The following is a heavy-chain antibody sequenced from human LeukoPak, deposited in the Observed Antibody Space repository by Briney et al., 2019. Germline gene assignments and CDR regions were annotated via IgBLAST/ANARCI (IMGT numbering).Heavy chain of an antibody. Sequence: SETLSLTCAVYGGSFSGYYWSWIRQPPGKGLEWIGEINHSGSTNYNPSLKSRVTISVDTSKNQFSLKLSSVTAADTAVYYCATLYYFDYWGQGTLVTVSS. J-gene: IGHJ4*02. D-gene: IGHD3-16*01. CDR1: GGSFSGYY. CDR2: INHSGST. CDR3: ATLYYFDY. V-gene: IGHV4-34*01.